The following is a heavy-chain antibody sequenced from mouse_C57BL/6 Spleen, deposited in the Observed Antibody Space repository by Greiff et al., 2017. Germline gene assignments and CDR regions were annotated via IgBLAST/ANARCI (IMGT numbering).Heavy chain of an antibody. V-gene: IGHV10-1*01. J-gene: IGHJ2*01. CDR3: VRIGLTGSFDY. CDR2: IRSKSNNYAT. Sequence: EAGGGLVQPKGSLKLSCAASGFSFNTYAMNWVRQAPGKGLEWVARIRSKSNNYATYYADSVKDRFTISRDDSESMLYLQMNNLKTEDTAMYYCVRIGLTGSFDYWGQGTTLTVSS. D-gene: IGHD4-1*01. CDR1: GFSFNTYA.